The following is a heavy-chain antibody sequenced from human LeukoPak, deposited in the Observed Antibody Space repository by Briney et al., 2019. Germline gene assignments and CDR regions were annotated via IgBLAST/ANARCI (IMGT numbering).Heavy chain of an antibody. J-gene: IGHJ4*02. D-gene: IGHD2-21*01. CDR3: ARESRVVIGDGYHVDS. Sequence: PSETLSLTCFVSDGSITNYYWSWIRQPAGKGLEWIGRLYIGRGMEYNPSLKSRVTMSVDRANMQFSLRLTSVTAADTAVYYCARESRVVIGDGYHVDSWGPGTLITFSS. CDR2: LYIGRGM. V-gene: IGHV4-4*07. CDR1: DGSITNYY.